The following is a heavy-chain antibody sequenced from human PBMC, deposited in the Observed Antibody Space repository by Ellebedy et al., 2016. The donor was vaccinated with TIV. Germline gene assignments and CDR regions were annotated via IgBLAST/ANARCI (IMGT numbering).Heavy chain of an antibody. D-gene: IGHD4-17*01. Sequence: SETLSLTCTVSGASITDHAYYWGWIRQPPGKGLEWIGTFFLGGSTYYSPSLKSRVTISVDTSKNQFSLKLSSVTAADTAVYYCARLYDYGDPTFDYWGQGTLVTVSS. V-gene: IGHV4-39*07. J-gene: IGHJ4*02. CDR1: GASITDHAYY. CDR3: ARLYDYGDPTFDY. CDR2: FFLGGST.